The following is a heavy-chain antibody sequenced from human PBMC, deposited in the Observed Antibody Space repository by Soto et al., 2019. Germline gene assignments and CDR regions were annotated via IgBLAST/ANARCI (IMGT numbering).Heavy chain of an antibody. J-gene: IGHJ6*02. D-gene: IGHD3-3*01. CDR3: AKDRSITIFGVVPGGMDV. CDR1: GFTFSSYG. CDR2: ISYDGSNK. Sequence: QVQLVESGGGVVQPGRSLRLSCAASGFTFSSYGMHWVRQAPGTGLEWVAVISYDGSNKYYADSVKGRFTISRDNSKNALYLHMNSRRAADTAVYYCAKDRSITIFGVVPGGMDVWGQGTTFTVSS. V-gene: IGHV3-30*18.